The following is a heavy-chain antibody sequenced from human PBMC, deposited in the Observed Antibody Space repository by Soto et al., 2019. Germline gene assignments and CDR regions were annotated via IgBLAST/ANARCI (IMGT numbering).Heavy chain of an antibody. Sequence: GASVKVSCKASGYTFTGYYMHWVRQAPGQGLEWMGWINPNSGGTNYAQKFQGWVTMTRDTSISTAYMEVSRLRSDDTAVYYCARSLPMVSADFDYWGQGTLVTVSS. CDR1: GYTFTGYY. J-gene: IGHJ4*02. CDR2: INPNSGGT. V-gene: IGHV1-2*04. D-gene: IGHD3-10*01. CDR3: ARSLPMVSADFDY.